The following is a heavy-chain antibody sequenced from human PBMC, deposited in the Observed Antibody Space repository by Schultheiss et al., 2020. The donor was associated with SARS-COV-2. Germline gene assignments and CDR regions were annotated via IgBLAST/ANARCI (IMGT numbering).Heavy chain of an antibody. V-gene: IGHV1-46*01. CDR2: INPSGGST. Sequence: ASVKVSCKASGYTFTSYAMHWVRQAPGQRLEWMGIINPSGGSTSYAQKFQGRVTMTRDTSTSTVYMELSSLRSEDTAVYYCARDIVATLSLDYWGQGTLVTVSS. J-gene: IGHJ4*02. D-gene: IGHD5-12*01. CDR3: ARDIVATLSLDY. CDR1: GYTFTSYA.